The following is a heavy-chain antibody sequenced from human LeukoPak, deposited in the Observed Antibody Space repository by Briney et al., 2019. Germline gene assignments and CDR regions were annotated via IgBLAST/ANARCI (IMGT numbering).Heavy chain of an antibody. J-gene: IGHJ5*02. CDR3: AKDPLWGSSSWYMDWFDP. D-gene: IGHD6-13*01. CDR1: GFTFSSYG. CDR2: IWYDGSNK. Sequence: PGGSLRLSCAASGFTFSSYGMHWVRQAPGKGLEWVAVIWYDGSNKYYADSVKGRFTISRDNSKNTLYLQMNSLRAEDTAVYYCAKDPLWGSSSWYMDWFDPWGQGTLVTVSS. V-gene: IGHV3-33*06.